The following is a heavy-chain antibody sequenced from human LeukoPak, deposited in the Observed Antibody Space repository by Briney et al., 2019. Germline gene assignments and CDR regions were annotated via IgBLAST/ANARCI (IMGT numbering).Heavy chain of an antibody. Sequence: TSETLSLTCSVSSDSVSSYSWNWIRQPPGKGLEWIGLIFYSGTTVYSPSLKSRVTMPLDTSKNQFSLILSSVTAADTAVYYCARGKQYNNGWPYFDFWGQGTLVTVSS. D-gene: IGHD6-19*01. V-gene: IGHV4-59*02. CDR1: SDSVSSYS. CDR3: ARGKQYNNGWPYFDF. J-gene: IGHJ4*02. CDR2: IFYSGTT.